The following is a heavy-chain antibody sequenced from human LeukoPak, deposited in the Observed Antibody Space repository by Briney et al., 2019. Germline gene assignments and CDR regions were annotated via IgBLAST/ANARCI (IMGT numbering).Heavy chain of an antibody. Sequence: SETLSLTCAIYDGSFSGYYWSWIRQPRGKGLEWIGEINHSGSTNYNPSLKSRVTISLDTSKSQFSLKVRYVTAADTAVYYCARGLNDSWTGENYWGQGTLVTVSS. D-gene: IGHD3-3*01. J-gene: IGHJ4*02. CDR3: ARGLNDSWTGENY. CDR1: DGSFSGYY. CDR2: INHSGST. V-gene: IGHV4-34*01.